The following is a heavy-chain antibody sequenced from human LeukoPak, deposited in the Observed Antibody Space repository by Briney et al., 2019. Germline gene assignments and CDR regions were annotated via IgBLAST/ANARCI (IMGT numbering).Heavy chain of an antibody. D-gene: IGHD3-10*01. Sequence: PGGSLRLSCAASGFTFSSYNMNWVRQAPGKGLEWVANIKQDGSEKYYVDSVKGRFTISRDNAKNSLYLQMNSLRAEDTAVYYCAREALLWFGELLYFDYWGQGTLVTVSS. CDR1: GFTFSSYN. J-gene: IGHJ4*02. CDR2: IKQDGSEK. CDR3: AREALLWFGELLYFDY. V-gene: IGHV3-7*03.